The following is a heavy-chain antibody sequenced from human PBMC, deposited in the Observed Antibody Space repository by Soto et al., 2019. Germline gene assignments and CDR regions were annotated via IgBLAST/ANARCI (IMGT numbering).Heavy chain of an antibody. V-gene: IGHV1-2*04. CDR2: INPNSGGT. J-gene: IGHJ4*02. Sequence: ASVKVSCKASGYTFTVYYMHWVLQAPLQGLEGMGWINPNSGGTNYAQKFQGWVTMTRDTSISTAYMELSRLRSDDTAVYYCAISTYYYDSSGYYYVAPFDYWGQGTLVTSPQ. D-gene: IGHD3-22*01. CDR3: AISTYYYDSSGYYYVAPFDY. CDR1: GYTFTVYY.